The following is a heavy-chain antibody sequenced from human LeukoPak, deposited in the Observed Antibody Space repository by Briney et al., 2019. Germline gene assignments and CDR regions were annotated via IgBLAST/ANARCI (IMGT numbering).Heavy chain of an antibody. J-gene: IGHJ4*02. Sequence: RGESLKISCKGSGFSFTKFWIAWVRPMPGKGLEWKGIIYPSDSDTRYSPSFQVKVTISADKYISTAYLQLSSQKASDTAMYYCASSRSGWSFDYWGQGTLVTVSS. D-gene: IGHD6-19*01. CDR2: IYPSDSDT. CDR3: ASSRSGWSFDY. CDR1: GFSFTKFW. V-gene: IGHV5-51*01.